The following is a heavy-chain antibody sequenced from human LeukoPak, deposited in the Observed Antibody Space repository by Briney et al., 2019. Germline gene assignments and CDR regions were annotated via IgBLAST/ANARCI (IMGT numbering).Heavy chain of an antibody. CDR2: IIPIFGTA. J-gene: IGHJ1*01. CDR3: ARDKRVAAPAEYFQH. V-gene: IGHV1-69*05. Sequence: ASVKVSCKASGGTFSSYAISWVRQAPGQGLEWMGGIIPIFGTANYAQNFQGRVTITTDESTSTAYMELSSLRSEDTAVYYCARDKRVAAPAEYFQHWGQGTLVTVSS. D-gene: IGHD6-6*01. CDR1: GGTFSSYA.